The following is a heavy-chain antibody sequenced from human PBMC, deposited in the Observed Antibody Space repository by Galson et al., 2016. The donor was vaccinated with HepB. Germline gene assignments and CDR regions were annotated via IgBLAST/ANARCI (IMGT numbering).Heavy chain of an antibody. J-gene: IGHJ6*04. CDR2: ISRSGDST. CDR1: GFTFRNYG. Sequence: LRLTCAASGFTFRNYGMTWVRQAPGKGLEVVSRISRSGDSTDYADSVKGRFTISRDNSKKTLSLQMNSLTADDTAIYYCVQGSTAPAVWGKGTTVTVSS. V-gene: IGHV3-23*01. D-gene: IGHD2-2*01. CDR3: VQGSTAPAV.